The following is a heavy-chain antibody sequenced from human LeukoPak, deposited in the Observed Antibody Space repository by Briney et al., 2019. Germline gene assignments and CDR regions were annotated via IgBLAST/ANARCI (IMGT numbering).Heavy chain of an antibody. CDR2: IFYSGRT. CDR3: ARLLRIAVAGTTRDC. D-gene: IGHD6-19*01. V-gene: IGHV4-39*01. J-gene: IGHJ4*02. Sequence: SETLSLTCTVSGGSISSTSYYWGWIRQPPGKGLEWIGSIFYSGRTYYNPSLKSRVTISVDTSKNQFSLKLTSVTAADTAVYYCARLLRIAVAGTTRDCWGQGTLVTVSS. CDR1: GGSISSTSYY.